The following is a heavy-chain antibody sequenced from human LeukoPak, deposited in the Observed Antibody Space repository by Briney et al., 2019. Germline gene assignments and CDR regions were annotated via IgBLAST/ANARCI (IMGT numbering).Heavy chain of an antibody. D-gene: IGHD5-12*01. CDR1: GGTFSSYA. CDR3: ARDYEWLRSPSPSTYYYYMDV. CDR2: IIPIFGTA. Sequence: ASVKASCKASGGTFSSYAISWVRQAPGQGLEWMGGIIPIFGTANYAQKFQGRVTITADESTSTAYMELSSLRSEDTAVYYCARDYEWLRSPSPSTYYYYMDVWGKGTTVTVSS. J-gene: IGHJ6*03. V-gene: IGHV1-69*01.